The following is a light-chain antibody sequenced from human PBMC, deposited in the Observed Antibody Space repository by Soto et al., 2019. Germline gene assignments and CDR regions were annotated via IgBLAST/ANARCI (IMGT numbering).Light chain of an antibody. CDR3: AAWDDSLNGVV. J-gene: IGLJ2*01. Sequence: QSVLTRPPSASGTPGQRVTISCSGSSSNIGSNTVNWYQQLPGTAPKLLICTNNQRPSGVPDRFSGSKSGTSASLAISGLQSEDEADYYCAAWDDSLNGVVFGGGTKLTVL. V-gene: IGLV1-44*01. CDR2: TNN. CDR1: SSNIGSNT.